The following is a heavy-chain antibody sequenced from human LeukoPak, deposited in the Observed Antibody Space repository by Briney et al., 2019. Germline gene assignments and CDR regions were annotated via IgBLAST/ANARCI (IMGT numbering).Heavy chain of an antibody. CDR3: ARGGTYYDFWSGYYTSAHPYYYGMDV. Sequence: SETLSLTCAVYGGSFSGYYWSWIRQPPGKGLEWIGEINHSRSTNYNPSLKSRVTISVDTSKNQFSLKLSSVTAADTAVYYCARGGTYYDFWSGYYTSAHPYYYGMDVWGQGTTVTVSS. V-gene: IGHV4-34*01. CDR1: GGSFSGYY. CDR2: INHSRST. J-gene: IGHJ6*02. D-gene: IGHD3-3*01.